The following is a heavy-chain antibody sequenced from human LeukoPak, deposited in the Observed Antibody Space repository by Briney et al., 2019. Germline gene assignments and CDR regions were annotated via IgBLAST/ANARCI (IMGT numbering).Heavy chain of an antibody. CDR3: ARGGRGVQVWSIDY. J-gene: IGHJ4*02. Sequence: AASVKVSCKASGYTFTSYAMHWVRQAPGQRLEWMGWINAGNGNTKYSQESQGRVTITRDTSASTAYMELSSLRPEDMAVYYCARGGRGVQVWSIDYWGQGTLVTVSS. V-gene: IGHV1-3*03. D-gene: IGHD5-18*01. CDR1: GYTFTSYA. CDR2: INAGNGNT.